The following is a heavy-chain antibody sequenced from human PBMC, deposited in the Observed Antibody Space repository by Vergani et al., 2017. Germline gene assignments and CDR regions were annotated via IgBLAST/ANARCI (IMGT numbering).Heavy chain of an antibody. Sequence: VQLVQSGAEVRKPGASVKVSCKASGYTFTGYYMHWVRQAPGQGLEWMGWINPNSGGTNYAQKFQGRVTMTRDTSISTAYMELSRLRSDDTAVYYCARETRFYGGYYYYGMDVWGQGTTVTVSS. CDR1: GYTFTGYY. D-gene: IGHD2/OR15-2a*01. CDR3: ARETRFYGGYYYYGMDV. J-gene: IGHJ6*02. CDR2: INPNSGGT. V-gene: IGHV1-2*02.